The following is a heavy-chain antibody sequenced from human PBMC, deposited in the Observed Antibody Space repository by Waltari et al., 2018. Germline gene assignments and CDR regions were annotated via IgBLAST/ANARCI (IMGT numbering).Heavy chain of an antibody. J-gene: IGHJ2*01. CDR2: INPNSGGT. D-gene: IGHD3-16*01. CDR3: ARDLGGGGYFDL. CDR1: GYTFTGYY. V-gene: IGHV1-2*06. Sequence: QVQLVQSGAEVKKPGASVKVSCKASGYTFTGYYMHWVRQAPGQGLEWMGRINPNSGGTNYEQKFQGRVTMTRDTSISTAYMELSRLRSDDTAVYYCARDLGGGGYFDLWGRGTLVTVSS.